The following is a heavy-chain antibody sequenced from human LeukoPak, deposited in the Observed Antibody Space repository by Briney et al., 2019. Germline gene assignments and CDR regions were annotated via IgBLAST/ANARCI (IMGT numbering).Heavy chain of an antibody. CDR1: GGSISSSSYY. CDR3: ARDTRYYGIDY. J-gene: IGHJ4*02. CDR2: IYYSGST. D-gene: IGHD4-17*01. Sequence: SETLSLTCTVSGGSISSSSYYWGWLRQPPGKGLEWIGSIYYSGSTNYNPSLKSRVTISVDTSKNQFSLKLSSVTAADTAVYYCARDTRYYGIDYWGQGTLVTVSS. V-gene: IGHV4-39*07.